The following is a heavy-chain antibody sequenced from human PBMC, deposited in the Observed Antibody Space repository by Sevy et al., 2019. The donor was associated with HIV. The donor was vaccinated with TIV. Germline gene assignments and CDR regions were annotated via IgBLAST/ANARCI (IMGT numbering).Heavy chain of an antibody. D-gene: IGHD3-16*01. CDR2: IYYSGFT. CDR1: GDSISNYY. V-gene: IGHV4-59*01. J-gene: IGHJ4*02. Sequence: SETLSLTCTVSGDSISNYYWSWIRQPPGKGLEWIGYIYYSGFTNYNPSLKSRVTISVDTSKNQFSLKLSSVTAADTAVYYCAREDYDYIWGSLYYFDYWGQGTLVTVSS. CDR3: AREDYDYIWGSLYYFDY.